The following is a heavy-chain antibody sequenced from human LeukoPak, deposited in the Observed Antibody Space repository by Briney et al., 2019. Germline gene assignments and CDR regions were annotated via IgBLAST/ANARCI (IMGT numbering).Heavy chain of an antibody. J-gene: IGHJ4*02. CDR1: GFTFSDAW. CDR2: IRSKTHGGVT. Sequence: PGGSLRLSCAASGFTFSDAWMSCVRQAPGMGLEWIGRIRSKTHGGVTDYAAPVKGRFSISRDDSKTTLYLQMNSLKTEDTAVYYCATEGSSPKYFDFWGQGTLVPVSA. V-gene: IGHV3-15*01. CDR3: ATEGSSPKYFDF. D-gene: IGHD1-26*01.